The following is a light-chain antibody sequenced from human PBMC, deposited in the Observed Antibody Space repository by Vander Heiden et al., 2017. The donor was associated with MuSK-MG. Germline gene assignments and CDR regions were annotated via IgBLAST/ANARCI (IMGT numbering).Light chain of an antibody. V-gene: IGKV3-11*01. CDR2: DAS. CDR1: QSVSSY. CDR3: QQRSNWPS. J-gene: IGKJ1*01. Sequence: DIVLTQSPATLSSSPGERATPSCRASQSVSSYLAWYQQKPGQVPRLLIYDASNRATGIPARFSGSGSGTDFTLTISSLEPEDFAVYYCQQRSNWPSFGQGTKVEIK.